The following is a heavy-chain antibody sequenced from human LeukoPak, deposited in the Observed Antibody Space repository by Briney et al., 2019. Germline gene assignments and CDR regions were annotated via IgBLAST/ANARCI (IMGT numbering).Heavy chain of an antibody. CDR3: AKPQSKYCSSTSCAKDYFDY. V-gene: IGHV3-30*18. CDR1: GFTFSSYG. CDR2: ISYDGSNK. J-gene: IGHJ4*02. D-gene: IGHD2-2*01. Sequence: PGGSLRLSCAASGFTFSSYGMHWVRQDPGKGLEWVAVISYDGSNKYYADSVKGRFTISRDNSKNTLYLQMNSLRAEDTAVYYCAKPQSKYCSSTSCAKDYFDYWGQGTLVTVSS.